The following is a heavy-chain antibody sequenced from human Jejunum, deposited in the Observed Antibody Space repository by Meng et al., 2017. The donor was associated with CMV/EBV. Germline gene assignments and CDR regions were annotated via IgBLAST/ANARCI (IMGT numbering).Heavy chain of an antibody. D-gene: IGHD3-9*01. CDR1: EA. V-gene: IGHV2-5*01. CDR3: AHASGETYYDILTGYFWGHFFDY. J-gene: IGHJ4*02. CDR2: IYWHDDR. Sequence: EAVGWVRQHPGKALEWLALIYWHDDRRYSPSLKSRLTVTKDSSKNQVALTMTDMDPVDTATYYCAHASGETYYDILTGYFWGHFFDYWGQGALVTVSS.